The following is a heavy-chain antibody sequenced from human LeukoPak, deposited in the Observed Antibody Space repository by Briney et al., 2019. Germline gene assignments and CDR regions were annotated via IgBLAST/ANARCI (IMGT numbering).Heavy chain of an antibody. CDR1: GGSISSYY. D-gene: IGHD6-19*01. Sequence: SETLSLTCTVSGGSISSYYWSWIRQPAGKGLEWIGRIYTSGSTNYNPSLESRVTISVDTSKNQFSLKLSSVTAADTAVYYCARGRIAVAGTGYYFDHWGQGTLVTVSS. CDR2: IYTSGST. J-gene: IGHJ4*02. CDR3: ARGRIAVAGTGYYFDH. V-gene: IGHV4-4*07.